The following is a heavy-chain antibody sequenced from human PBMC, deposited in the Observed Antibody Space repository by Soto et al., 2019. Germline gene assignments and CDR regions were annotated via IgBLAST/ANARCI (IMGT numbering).Heavy chain of an antibody. J-gene: IGHJ5*02. Sequence: ASVKVSFKASGYTFTSYGISWVRQAPGQGLEWMGWINAYNGNTNYAQKLQGRVTMTTDTSTSTAYMELRSLRSEDTAVYYCARDHLITFGGVIVIPGSYNWFEPWGQGTLVTVSS. CDR1: GYTFTSYG. CDR2: INAYNGNT. CDR3: ARDHLITFGGVIVIPGSYNWFEP. V-gene: IGHV1-18*01. D-gene: IGHD3-16*02.